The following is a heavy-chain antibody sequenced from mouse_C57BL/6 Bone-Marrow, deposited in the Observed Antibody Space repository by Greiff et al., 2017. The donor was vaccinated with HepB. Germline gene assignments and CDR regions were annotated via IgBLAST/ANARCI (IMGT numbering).Heavy chain of an antibody. CDR2: ISSGGSYT. CDR3: ARGFDY. V-gene: IGHV5-6*01. Sequence: VQLVESGGDLVKPGGSLKLSCAASGFTFSSYGMSWVRQTPDKRLEWVATISSGGSYTYYPDSVKGRFTISRDNAKNTLYLQMSSLKSEDTAMYYCARGFDYWGQGTTLTVSS. J-gene: IGHJ2*01. CDR1: GFTFSSYG.